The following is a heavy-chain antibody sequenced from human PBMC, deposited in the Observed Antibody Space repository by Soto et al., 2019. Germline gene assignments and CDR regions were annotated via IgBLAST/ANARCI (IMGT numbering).Heavy chain of an antibody. V-gene: IGHV2-5*01. Sequence: SGPTLVNPTQTLTLTCTFSGFSLSTTAVGVGWVRQPPGKALGWLALIYWNDEKRYSPSLKNRLSITKDTSKTRVVLTMTNMDPLDTARYYCTHRRAGLNGVWGQGILVTVSS. CDR3: THRRAGLNGV. CDR1: GFSLSTTAVG. D-gene: IGHD2-8*01. CDR2: IYWNDEK. J-gene: IGHJ1*01.